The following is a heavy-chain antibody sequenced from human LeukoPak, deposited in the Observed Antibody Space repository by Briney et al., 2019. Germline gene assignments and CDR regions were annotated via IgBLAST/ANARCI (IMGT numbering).Heavy chain of an antibody. CDR1: GGSISSYC. D-gene: IGHD3-22*01. CDR3: ARAPPYYDSSGYPFDY. Sequence: SETLSLTCTVSGGSISSYCWSWIRQPPGKGLEWIGYIYYSGSTNYNPSLKSRVTISVDTSKNQFSLKLSSVTAADTAVYYCARAPPYYDSSGYPFDYWGQGTLVTVSS. CDR2: IYYSGST. V-gene: IGHV4-59*01. J-gene: IGHJ4*02.